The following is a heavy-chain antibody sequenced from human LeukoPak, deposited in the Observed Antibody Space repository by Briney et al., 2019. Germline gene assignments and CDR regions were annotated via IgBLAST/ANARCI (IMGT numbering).Heavy chain of an antibody. V-gene: IGHV1-69*13. D-gene: IGHD2-15*01. J-gene: IGHJ6*04. CDR2: IIPIFGTA. Sequence: SVKVSCKASGGTFSSYAISWVRQAPGQGLEWTGGIIPIFGTANYAQKFQGRVTITADESTSTAYMELSSLRSEDTAVYYCARDPAVVAATYYYGMDVWGKGTTVTVSS. CDR3: ARDPAVVAATYYYGMDV. CDR1: GGTFSSYA.